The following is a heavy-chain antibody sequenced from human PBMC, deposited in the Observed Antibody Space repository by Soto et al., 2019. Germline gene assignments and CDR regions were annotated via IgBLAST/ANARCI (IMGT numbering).Heavy chain of an antibody. D-gene: IGHD6-13*01. CDR2: ISSSSSTI. CDR1: GFTFSSYS. J-gene: IGHJ6*02. CDR3: ARPYSKIYYYYGMDV. Sequence: EVQLVESGGGLVQPGGSLRLSCAASGFTFSSYSMNWVRQAPGKGLEWVSYISSSSSTIYYADSVKGRFTISRDNAKNSLYLQMNSLRDEDTAVYYCARPYSKIYYYYGMDVWGQGTTVTVFS. V-gene: IGHV3-48*02.